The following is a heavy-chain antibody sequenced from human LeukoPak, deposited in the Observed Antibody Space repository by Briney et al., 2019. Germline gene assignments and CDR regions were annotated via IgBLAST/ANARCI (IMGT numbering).Heavy chain of an antibody. CDR3: AKRRSGSYSSIDY. J-gene: IGHJ4*02. V-gene: IGHV3-48*03. CDR1: GFTFSSYE. Sequence: PGGSLRLSCAASGFTFSSYEMNWVRQAPGKGLEWVSYISSSGSTIYYADSVKGRFTISRDKPKNTLFLQMNSLRAEDTAVYYCAKRRSGSYSSIDYWGQGTLVTVSS. CDR2: ISSSGSTI. D-gene: IGHD1-26*01.